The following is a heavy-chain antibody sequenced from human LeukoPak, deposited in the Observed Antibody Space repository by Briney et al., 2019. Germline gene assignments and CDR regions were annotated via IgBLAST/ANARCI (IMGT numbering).Heavy chain of an antibody. J-gene: IGHJ4*02. CDR3: ARDFGWGLAARRIDY. CDR2: ISSSSSTI. CDR1: GFTFSSYS. Sequence: GGSLRLSCAASGFTFSSYSMNCVRQPPGKGLEWLSYISSSSSTIYYADSVKGRFTISRDNAKNSLYLPMNSQRAEGMAAYYWARDFGWGLAARRIDYWGQGTLVTVSS. D-gene: IGHD6-6*01. V-gene: IGHV3-48*01.